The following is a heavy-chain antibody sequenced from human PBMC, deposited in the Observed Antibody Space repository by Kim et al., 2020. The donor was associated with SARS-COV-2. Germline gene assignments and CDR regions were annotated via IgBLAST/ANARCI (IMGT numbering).Heavy chain of an antibody. CDR1: GFTFSNAW. D-gene: IGHD5-12*01. CDR3: TTGGGQRWLQRDY. V-gene: IGHV3-15*01. CDR2: IKSKTDGGTT. J-gene: IGHJ4*02. Sequence: GGSLRLSCAASGFTFSNAWMSWVRQAPGKGLEWVGRIKSKTDGGTTDYAAPVKGRFTISRDDSKNTLYLQMNSLKTEDTAVYYCTTGGGQRWLQRDYWGQGTLVTVSS.